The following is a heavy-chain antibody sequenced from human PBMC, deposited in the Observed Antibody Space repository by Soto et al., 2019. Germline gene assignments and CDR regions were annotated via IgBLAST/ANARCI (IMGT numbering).Heavy chain of an antibody. CDR3: ARVRCSGGSCYSVWFDP. CDR1: GYTFTSYY. CDR2: INPSGGST. V-gene: IGHV1-46*03. Sequence: QVQLVQSGAEVKKPGASVKVSCKASGYTFTSYYMHWVRQAPGQGLEWMGIINPSGGSTSYAQKFQGRVTMTRETSTSTVYMELSSLRSEDTAVYYCARVRCSGGSCYSVWFDPWGQGTLVTVSS. J-gene: IGHJ5*02. D-gene: IGHD2-15*01.